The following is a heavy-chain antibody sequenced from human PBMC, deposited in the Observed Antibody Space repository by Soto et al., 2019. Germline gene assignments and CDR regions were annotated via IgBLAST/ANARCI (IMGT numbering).Heavy chain of an antibody. Sequence: QVQLVESGGGVVQPGRSLRLSCAASGFTFSSYGMHWVRQAPGKGLEWVAVIWYDGSNKYYADSVKGRFTISRDNSKNTLYLQMNSLRAEDTAVYYCARALEPFTAGLLNDYWGQGTLVTVSS. V-gene: IGHV3-33*01. CDR2: IWYDGSNK. CDR1: GFTFSSYG. CDR3: ARALEPFTAGLLNDY. J-gene: IGHJ4*02. D-gene: IGHD1-1*01.